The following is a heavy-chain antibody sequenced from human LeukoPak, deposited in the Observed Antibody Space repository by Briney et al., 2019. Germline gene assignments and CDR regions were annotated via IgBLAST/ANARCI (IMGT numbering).Heavy chain of an antibody. CDR3: ARVWMVRGVNWFDP. J-gene: IGHJ5*02. D-gene: IGHD3-10*01. CDR2: IYHSGST. CDR1: GYSISSGYY. V-gene: IGHV4-38-2*02. Sequence: PSETLSLTCTVSGYSISSGYYWGWIRQPPGKGLEWIGSIYHSGSTYYNPSLKSRVTISVDKSKNQFSLKLSSVTAADTAVYYCARVWMVRGVNWFDPWGQGTLVTVSS.